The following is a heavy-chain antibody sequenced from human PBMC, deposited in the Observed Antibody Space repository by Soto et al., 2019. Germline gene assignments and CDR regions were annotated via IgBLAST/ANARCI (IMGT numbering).Heavy chain of an antibody. CDR1: GYTFTSYD. J-gene: IGHJ5*02. Sequence: ASVKVSCKASGYTFTSYDINWVRQATGQGLEWMGWMNPNSGNTGYAQKFQGRVTMTRNTSISTAYMELSSLRSEDTAVYYCARGRRQPETFWSGYTQLYNWFDPWGQGTLVSV. V-gene: IGHV1-8*01. CDR3: ARGRRQPETFWSGYTQLYNWFDP. CDR2: MNPNSGNT. D-gene: IGHD3-3*01.